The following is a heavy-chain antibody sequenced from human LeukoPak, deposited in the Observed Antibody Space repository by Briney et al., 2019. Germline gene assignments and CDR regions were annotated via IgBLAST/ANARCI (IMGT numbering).Heavy chain of an antibody. Sequence: GRSLRLSCAASGSTFDDYAMHWVRQAPGKGLEWVSGIVWNSGSIDYADSVKGRFTISRDNAKSSLYLQMNSLRDEDTAFYYCAKDVGYSSTFTFEYWGQGTLVTVSS. CDR2: IVWNSGSI. D-gene: IGHD6-13*01. V-gene: IGHV3-9*01. CDR1: GSTFDDYA. CDR3: AKDVGYSSTFTFEY. J-gene: IGHJ4*02.